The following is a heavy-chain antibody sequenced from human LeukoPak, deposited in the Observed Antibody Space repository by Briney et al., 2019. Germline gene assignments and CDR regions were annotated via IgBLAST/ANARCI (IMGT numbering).Heavy chain of an antibody. J-gene: IGHJ4*02. V-gene: IGHV3-53*01. CDR2: IYSGGST. CDR1: GFTVSSNY. CDR3: ARDPTDSSGHEGGDY. D-gene: IGHD3-22*01. Sequence: PGGSLRLSCAASGFTVSSNYMSWVRQAPGKGLEWVSLIYSGGSTYYADSVKGRFTISRDNSKNTLYLQMNSLRAEDTAMYYCARDPTDSSGHEGGDYWGQGTLVTVSS.